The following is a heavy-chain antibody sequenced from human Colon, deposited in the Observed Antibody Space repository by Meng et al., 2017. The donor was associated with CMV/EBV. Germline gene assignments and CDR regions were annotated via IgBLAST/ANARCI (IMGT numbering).Heavy chain of an antibody. J-gene: IGHJ4*02. D-gene: IGHD2-21*01. CDR2: IYSGGST. V-gene: IGHV3-66*02. Sequence: GESLKISCATSGFTISSSYMAWIRQTPGKGLEWVALIYSGGSTYYADSVKGRLTISRDDSTDTLFLQMSNLQVEDTGLYYCARGPMIAEGVWGLGTLVTVSS. CDR1: GFTISSSY. CDR3: ARGPMIAEGV.